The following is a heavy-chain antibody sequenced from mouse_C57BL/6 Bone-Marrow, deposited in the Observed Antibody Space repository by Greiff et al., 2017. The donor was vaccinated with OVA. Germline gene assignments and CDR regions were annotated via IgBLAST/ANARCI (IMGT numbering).Heavy chain of an antibody. CDR2: IHPNSGST. CDR1: GYTFTSYW. CDR3: ARRGLDSSGLWFAY. Sequence: VQLQQPGAELVKPGASVKLSCKASGYTFTSYWMHWVKQRPGQGLEWIGMIHPNSGSTNYNEKFKSKATLTVDKSSSTAYMQLSSLTSEDSAVYCCARRGLDSSGLWFAYWGQGTLVTVSA. J-gene: IGHJ3*01. D-gene: IGHD3-2*02. V-gene: IGHV1-64*01.